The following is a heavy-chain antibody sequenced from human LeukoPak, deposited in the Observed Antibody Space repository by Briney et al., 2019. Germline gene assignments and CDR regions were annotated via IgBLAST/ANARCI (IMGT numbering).Heavy chain of an antibody. CDR2: IYYSGST. J-gene: IGHJ4*02. D-gene: IGHD3-10*01. V-gene: IGHV4-59*01. CDR1: GGSISSYY. Sequence: SETLSLTCTVSGGSISSYYWSWIRQPPGKGLEWIGYIYYSGSTNYNPSLKSRVTISVDTSKNQFSLKLSSVTAADTAVYYCARRNRGAVFFDYWGQGTLVTVSP. CDR3: ARRNRGAVFFDY.